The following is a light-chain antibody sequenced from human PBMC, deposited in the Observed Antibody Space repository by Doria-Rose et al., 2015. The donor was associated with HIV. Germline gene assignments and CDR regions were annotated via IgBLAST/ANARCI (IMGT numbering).Light chain of an antibody. CDR1: QGISRY. Sequence: TQSPSFLSASVGVRVTITCRASQGISRYLAWYQQKPGKAPTFLIFGASTLQSGLPSRFSGSGSGTEFTLTISSLQPEDFATYYCQQFDSFPWTFGQGTKVELK. CDR3: QQFDSFPWT. CDR2: GAS. V-gene: IGKV1-9*01. J-gene: IGKJ1*01.